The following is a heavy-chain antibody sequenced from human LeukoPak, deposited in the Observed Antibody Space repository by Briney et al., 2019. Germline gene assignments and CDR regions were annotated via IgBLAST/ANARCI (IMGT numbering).Heavy chain of an antibody. V-gene: IGHV3-7*01. CDR2: IKQDGSEK. Sequence: GGSLRLSCAASGVTFSSYWMSWVRQAPGKGLEWVGNIKQDGSEKYYVDSVKGRSTISRDNAKNSLYLQMNSLRAEDTAVYYCARDYDFYCSGGHCYSPRPSDYWGQGTLVSVSS. CDR1: GVTFSSYW. CDR3: ARDYDFYCSGGHCYSPRPSDY. D-gene: IGHD2-15*01. J-gene: IGHJ4*02.